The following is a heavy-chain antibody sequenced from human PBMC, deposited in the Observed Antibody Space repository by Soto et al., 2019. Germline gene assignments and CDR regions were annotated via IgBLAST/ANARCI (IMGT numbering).Heavy chain of an antibody. D-gene: IGHD1-7*01. Sequence: EVHLLESGGGLVQPGGSLILSCTASGFTFSNYGMSWVRQAPGKGLEWVSTIRGRGTNTYFADSVKGRFTISRDNSRNTLWLQVNSLRVDDTAVYYCAKMAGNYPYWFFDVWGRGTLVAVSS. CDR3: AKMAGNYPYWFFDV. CDR1: GFTFSNYG. CDR2: IRGRGTNT. J-gene: IGHJ2*01. V-gene: IGHV3-23*01.